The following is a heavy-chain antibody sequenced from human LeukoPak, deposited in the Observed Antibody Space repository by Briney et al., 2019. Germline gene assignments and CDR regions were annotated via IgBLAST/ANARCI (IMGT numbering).Heavy chain of an antibody. CDR3: AREARAAAGNNYYYYMDV. Sequence: PSETLSLTCTVSGGSMISYYWSWIRQPPGKGLEWIGYIYYSGSTNYNPSLKSRVTISVDTSKNQFSLKLSSVTAADTAVYYCAREARAAAGNNYYYYMDVCGKGTTVTVSS. V-gene: IGHV4-59*01. CDR2: IYYSGST. CDR1: GGSMISYY. J-gene: IGHJ6*03. D-gene: IGHD6-13*01.